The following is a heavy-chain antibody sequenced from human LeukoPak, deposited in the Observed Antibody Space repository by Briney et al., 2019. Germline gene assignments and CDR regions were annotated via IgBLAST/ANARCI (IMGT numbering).Heavy chain of an antibody. CDR3: ARHINLVVVAGRSRFDP. Sequence: PSETLSVTCTVSGGSISSSSYYWGRIRQPPGKGLEWIGSMYYGGSTYYNPSLKSRVTMSVDTSKNQISLKLSSVTAADTAVYYCARHINLVVVAGRSRFDPWGQGTLVTVSS. CDR1: GGSISSSSYY. V-gene: IGHV4-39*01. D-gene: IGHD2-15*01. CDR2: MYYGGST. J-gene: IGHJ5*02.